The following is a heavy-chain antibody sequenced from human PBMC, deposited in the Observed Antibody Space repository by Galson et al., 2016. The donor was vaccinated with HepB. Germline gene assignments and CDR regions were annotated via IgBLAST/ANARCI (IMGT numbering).Heavy chain of an antibody. J-gene: IGHJ4*02. CDR2: VHTTGNT. V-gene: IGHV4-61*02. CDR3: VKEAYTYGALHDHFEY. CDR1: GGSISSGNYY. D-gene: IGHD4/OR15-4a*01. Sequence: TLSLTCTVSGGSISSGNYYWSWIRQPAGKRLEWIGRVHTTGNTDYNSSLKSRLAISLDTSKNQFSLKVTSVTASDTAVYYCVKEAYTYGALHDHFEYWGQGTLVTVSS.